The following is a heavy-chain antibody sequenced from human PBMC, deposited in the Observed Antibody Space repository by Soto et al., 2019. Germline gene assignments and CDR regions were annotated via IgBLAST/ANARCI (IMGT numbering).Heavy chain of an antibody. J-gene: IGHJ4*02. V-gene: IGHV3-30-3*01. D-gene: IGHD6-13*01. CDR3: ARDSGIAAAGPLTE. Sequence: GGSLRLSCAASGFTFSSYAMHWVRQAPGKGLEWVAVISYDGSNKYYADSVKGRFTISRDNSKNTLYLQMNSLRAEDTAVYYCARDSGIAAAGPLTEWGQGTLVTVSS. CDR1: GFTFSSYA. CDR2: ISYDGSNK.